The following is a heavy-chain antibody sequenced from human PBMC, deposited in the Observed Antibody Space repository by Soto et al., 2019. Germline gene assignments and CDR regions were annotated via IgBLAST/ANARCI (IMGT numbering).Heavy chain of an antibody. D-gene: IGHD2-21*02. CDR1: GGSITNSRYY. J-gene: IGHJ6*02. Sequence: SETLSLTCTVSGGSITNSRYYWGWIRQSPGKGLEWIASIYYSGSTYYNPSLESRVTISVDTSNNQFSLRLNSVTAADTAVYYCAGGVVATAILTAYNYYAMDVWGQGTTVTVSS. CDR3: AGGVVATAILTAYNYYAMDV. V-gene: IGHV4-39*01. CDR2: IYYSGST.